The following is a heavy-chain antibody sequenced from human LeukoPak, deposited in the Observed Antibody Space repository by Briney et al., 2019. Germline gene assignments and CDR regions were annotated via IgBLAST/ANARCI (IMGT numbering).Heavy chain of an antibody. J-gene: IGHJ4*02. CDR3: AGGFNYDYNC. CDR1: GGSISTYY. V-gene: IGHV4-59*01. Sequence: SETLSLTCTVSGGSISTYYWSWIRTPPGKGLEWIVFINYSGSTNYNPSLKSRVTISVDTTKNQFFLKLSSVTAVDTAVFYCAGGFNYDYNCWGQGTLVTVSS. D-gene: IGHD5-18*01. CDR2: INYSGST.